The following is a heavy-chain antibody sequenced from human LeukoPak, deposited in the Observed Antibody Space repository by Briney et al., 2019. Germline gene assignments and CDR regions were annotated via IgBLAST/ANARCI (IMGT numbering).Heavy chain of an antibody. CDR3: ASYNWNFLNDY. CDR2: ISGSGGST. CDR1: GFTFSSYG. V-gene: IGHV3-23*01. D-gene: IGHD1-7*01. J-gene: IGHJ4*02. Sequence: GGTLRLSCAASGFTFSSYGMSWVRQAPGKGLEWVSAISGSGGSTAYADSVKGRFTISRDNGKNTLYLQMNSLRAEDTAVYYCASYNWNFLNDYWGQGTLVTVSS.